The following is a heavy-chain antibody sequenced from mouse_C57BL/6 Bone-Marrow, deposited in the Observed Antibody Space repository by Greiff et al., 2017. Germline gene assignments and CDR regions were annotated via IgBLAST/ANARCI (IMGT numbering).Heavy chain of an antibody. CDR3: ARRGGRDYFDN. D-gene: IGHD1-1*02. J-gene: IGHJ2*01. Sequence: EVQRVESGPVLVKPGASVKMSCKASGYTFTDYYMNWVKQSHGKSLEWIGVINPYNGGTSYNQKFKGKATLTVDKSSSTAYMELHSLTSADSAVCDCARRGGRDYFDNWGQGTTLTVSS. CDR2: INPYNGGT. V-gene: IGHV1-19*01. CDR1: GYTFTDYY.